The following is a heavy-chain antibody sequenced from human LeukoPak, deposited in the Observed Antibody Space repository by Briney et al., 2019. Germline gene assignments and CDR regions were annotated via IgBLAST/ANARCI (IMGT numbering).Heavy chain of an antibody. CDR3: ARGLRYFDWLFL. J-gene: IGHJ5*02. D-gene: IGHD3-9*01. V-gene: IGHV1-69*06. CDR2: IIPIFGTA. CDR1: GYTFTGYY. Sequence: ASVKVSCKASGYTFTGYYMHWVRQAPGQGLEWMGGIIPIFGTANYAQKFQGRVTITADKSTSTAYMELSSLRSEDTAVYYCARGLRYFDWLFLWGQGTLVTVSS.